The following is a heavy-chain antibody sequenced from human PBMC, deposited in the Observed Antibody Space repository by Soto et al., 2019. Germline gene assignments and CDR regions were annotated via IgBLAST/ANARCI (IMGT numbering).Heavy chain of an antibody. CDR3: ARDTPIAAAGYNWFDP. CDR2: INPSGGST. J-gene: IGHJ5*02. D-gene: IGHD6-13*01. V-gene: IGHV1-46*01. CDR1: GYTFTSYY. Sequence: GASVKVSCKASGYTFTSYYMHWVRQAPGQGLEWMGIINPSGGSTSYAQKFQGRVTMTRDTSTSTVYMELSSLRSEDTAVYYCARDTPIAAAGYNWFDPWGQGSLVTVSS.